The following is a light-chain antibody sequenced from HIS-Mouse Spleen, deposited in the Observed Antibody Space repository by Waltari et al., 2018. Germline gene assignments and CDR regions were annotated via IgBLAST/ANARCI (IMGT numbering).Light chain of an antibody. CDR3: CSYAGSSTWV. V-gene: IGLV2-23*01. CDR2: EGS. CDR1: SSDVGRYNL. J-gene: IGLJ3*02. Sequence: QSALTQPASVSGSPGQSITISCPGPSSDVGRYNLVSWYHQHPGKAPKLMIYEGSKRPSGVSNRFSGSKSGNTASLTISGLQAEDEADYYCCSYAGSSTWVFGGGTKLTVL.